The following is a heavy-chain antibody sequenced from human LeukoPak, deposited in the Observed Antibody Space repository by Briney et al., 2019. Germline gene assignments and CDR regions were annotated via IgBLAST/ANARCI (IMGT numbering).Heavy chain of an antibody. CDR2: IYTSGST. Sequence: SQTLSLTCTVSGGSISSGSYYWSWIRQPAGKGLEWIGRIYTSGSTNYNPSLKSRVTISADTSKNQFSLKLSSVTAADTAVYYCARDGRGYSGYRFDYWGQGTLVTVSS. J-gene: IGHJ4*02. CDR3: ARDGRGYSGYRFDY. D-gene: IGHD5-12*01. CDR1: GGSISSGSYY. V-gene: IGHV4-61*02.